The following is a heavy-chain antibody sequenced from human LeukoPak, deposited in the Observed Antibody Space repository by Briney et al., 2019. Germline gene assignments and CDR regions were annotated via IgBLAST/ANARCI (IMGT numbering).Heavy chain of an antibody. V-gene: IGHV1-46*01. J-gene: IGHJ4*02. CDR2: INPSGGST. Sequence: ASVKVSCKASGYTFTSYYMHWVRQAPGQGLEWMGIINPSGGSTSYAQKFQGRVTITADKSTSTAYMELSSLRSEDTAVYYCARDVGLGSGSSFDYWGQGTLVTVSS. CDR3: ARDVGLGSGSSFDY. D-gene: IGHD1-26*01. CDR1: GYTFTSYY.